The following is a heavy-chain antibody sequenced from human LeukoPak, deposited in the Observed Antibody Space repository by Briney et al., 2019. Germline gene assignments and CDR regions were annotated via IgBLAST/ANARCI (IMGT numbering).Heavy chain of an antibody. D-gene: IGHD1-26*01. J-gene: IGHJ5*02. Sequence: SETLSLTCTVSGGSISSYYWSWIRQPPGKGLEWIGYIYYSGSTNYNPSLKSRVTISVDTSKNQFSLKLSSVTAADMAVYYCARDGVVGATMEYNWFDPWGQGTLVTVSS. V-gene: IGHV4-59*01. CDR1: GGSISSYY. CDR3: ARDGVVGATMEYNWFDP. CDR2: IYYSGST.